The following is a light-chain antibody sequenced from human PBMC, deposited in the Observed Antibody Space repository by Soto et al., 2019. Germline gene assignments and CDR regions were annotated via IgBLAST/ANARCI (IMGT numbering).Light chain of an antibody. Sequence: QSALTQPASVSGSPGQSITISCTGTSSAVGSYNLVSWYQQHPGKAPKLMIYEGSKRPSGVSNRFSGSKSGNTASLTISGLQAEDEADYYCFSYAGSSTYVVCGGGTKLTVL. CDR3: FSYAGSSTYVV. V-gene: IGLV2-23*01. CDR1: SSAVGSYNL. J-gene: IGLJ2*01. CDR2: EGS.